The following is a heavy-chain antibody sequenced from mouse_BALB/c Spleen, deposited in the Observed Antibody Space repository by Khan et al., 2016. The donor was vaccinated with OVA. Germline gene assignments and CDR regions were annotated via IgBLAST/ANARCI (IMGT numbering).Heavy chain of an antibody. V-gene: IGHV2-9*02. CDR2: IWAGGST. J-gene: IGHJ2*01. CDR3: ARNREPDYFDY. Sequence: VQLQESGPGLVAPSQSLSITCTVSGFSLTSHGVHWVRQPPGKGLEWLGVIWAGGSTNYNSALMSRLSISKDSSKSQVFLKMNSLQTDDTAMYYCARNREPDYFDYWGKGTTLTVSS. CDR1: GFSLTSHG.